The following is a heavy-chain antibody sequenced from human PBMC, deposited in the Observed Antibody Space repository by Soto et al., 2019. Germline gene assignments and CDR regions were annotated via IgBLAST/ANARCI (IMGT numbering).Heavy chain of an antibody. Sequence: ASVKVSCKXSGYDFTAYDINWVRQASGQGLEWMGWMNPINGATGTARRFQGRVSLSRNTATGTAYLELTSLRSDDTAVYYCGRGPSPRAPAGGTPYYYAMDVWGQGTTVTISS. CDR2: MNPINGAT. CDR1: GYDFTAYD. CDR3: GRGPSPRAPAGGTPYYYAMDV. D-gene: IGHD6-13*01. J-gene: IGHJ6*02. V-gene: IGHV1-8*02.